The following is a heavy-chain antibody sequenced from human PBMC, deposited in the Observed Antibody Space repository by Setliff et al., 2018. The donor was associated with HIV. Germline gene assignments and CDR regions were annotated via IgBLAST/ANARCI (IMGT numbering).Heavy chain of an antibody. D-gene: IGHD3-10*01. CDR3: TRQTSYYGPGRNFPPDY. V-gene: IGHV1-69*05. Sequence: SVQVSCKASGGTFSSYAINWVRQAPGQGLEWMGGIIPIFGPANYAQKFQDRVTITTDASTSAAYMELSSLRSEDTAVYYCTRQTSYYGPGRNFPPDYWGQGTLVTVSS. CDR1: GGTFSSYA. J-gene: IGHJ4*02. CDR2: IIPIFGPA.